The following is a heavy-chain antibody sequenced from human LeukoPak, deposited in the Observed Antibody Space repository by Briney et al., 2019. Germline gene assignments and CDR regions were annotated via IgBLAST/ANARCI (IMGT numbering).Heavy chain of an antibody. CDR1: GFTFSSYS. V-gene: IGHV3-7*01. CDR3: ARPSFVTGSYYPL. CDR2: IQQDGSEI. J-gene: IGHJ4*02. D-gene: IGHD1-26*01. Sequence: GGSLRLSCAAPGFTFSSYSMNWVCQAPGKGLEWVANIQQDGSEIFYVDAVRGRFTISRDNAKNSLYLQMNTLRAEDTAVYYCARPSFVTGSYYPLWGQGTLVAVSS.